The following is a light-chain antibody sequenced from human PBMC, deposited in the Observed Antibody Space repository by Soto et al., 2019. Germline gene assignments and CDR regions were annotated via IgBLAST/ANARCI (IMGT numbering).Light chain of an antibody. Sequence: SVLTQPASVCGSPGQSITISCSGTSSDVGSYDHVAWYQQFPGKTPKLMIYEVSNRPSGVSSRFSGSKSGNTASLTISGLQAEDEADYYCISYTGSSTSYVFGSGTKVTVL. CDR3: ISYTGSSTSYV. CDR1: SSDVGSYDH. J-gene: IGLJ1*01. CDR2: EVS. V-gene: IGLV2-14*01.